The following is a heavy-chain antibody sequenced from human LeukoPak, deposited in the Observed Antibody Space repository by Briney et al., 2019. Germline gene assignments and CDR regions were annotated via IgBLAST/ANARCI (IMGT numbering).Heavy chain of an antibody. D-gene: IGHD3-22*01. J-gene: IGHJ2*01. CDR2: IYYSGST. V-gene: IGHV4-59*01. CDR3: ASRIYDSSGYFWYFDL. CDR1: GGSISSYY. Sequence: SETLSLTCTVSGGSISSYYWSWIRQPPGKGLEWIGYIYYSGSTNYNPSLKSRVTISVDTSKNQFSLKLSSVTAADTAVYYCASRIYDSSGYFWYFDLWGRGTLVTVSS.